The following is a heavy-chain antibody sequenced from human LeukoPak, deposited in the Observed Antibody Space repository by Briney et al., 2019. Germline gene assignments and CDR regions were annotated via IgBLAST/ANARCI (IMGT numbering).Heavy chain of an antibody. CDR3: AKDLEAVAGTIVNDY. CDR1: GLTFSKYA. CDR2: IGASGAST. V-gene: IGHV3-23*01. D-gene: IGHD6-19*01. Sequence: GGSLRLSCAVSGLTFSKYAMNWVRQGPGKGLEWVSGIGASGASTYYADSVKGRFTISRDNSKNRLYLQVKSLRVDDTGVYFCAKDLEAVAGTIVNDYWGQGTLVTVSS. J-gene: IGHJ4*02.